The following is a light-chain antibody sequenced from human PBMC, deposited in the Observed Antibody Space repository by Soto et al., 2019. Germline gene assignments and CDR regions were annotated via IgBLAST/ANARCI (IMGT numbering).Light chain of an antibody. J-gene: IGLJ3*02. CDR2: EVS. Sequence: QYALTQPASVSGSPGQSITISCTGTSSDVGGYNYVSWYQQHPGKDPKLLIYEVSNRPSGVSNRFSGSKSGNTASLTISGLQTEDEAEYYCSSFTSINTWVFGGGTKLTVL. CDR1: SSDVGGYNY. V-gene: IGLV2-14*01. CDR3: SSFTSINTWV.